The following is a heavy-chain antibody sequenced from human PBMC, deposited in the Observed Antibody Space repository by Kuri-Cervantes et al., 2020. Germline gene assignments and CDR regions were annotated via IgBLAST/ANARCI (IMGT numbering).Heavy chain of an antibody. J-gene: IGHJ6*02. CDR3: ARDLGLLWFGELSHYYGMDV. D-gene: IGHD3-10*01. Sequence: GESLKISCAASGFTFSSYSMNWVRQAPGKGLEWVSSISSSSSYIYYADSVKGRFTISRDNAKNSLYLQMNSLRAEDTAVYYCARDLGLLWFGELSHYYGMDVWGQGTTVTVSS. V-gene: IGHV3-21*01. CDR2: ISSSSSYI. CDR1: GFTFSSYS.